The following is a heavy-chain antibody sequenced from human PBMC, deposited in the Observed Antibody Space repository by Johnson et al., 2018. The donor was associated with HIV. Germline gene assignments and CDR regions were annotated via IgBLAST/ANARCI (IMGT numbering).Heavy chain of an antibody. CDR3: TTDDVAAGTAPDAFDI. CDR1: GFTVSSNY. J-gene: IGHJ3*02. D-gene: IGHD6-13*01. CDR2: ISSSGSTI. Sequence: QVQLVESGGGLIQPGGSLRLSCAASGFTVSSNYMSWIRQAPGKGLEWVSYISSSGSTISYADSVKGRFIISRDNAKNSLYLQMNSLKTEDTAVYYCTTDDVAAGTAPDAFDIWGQGTMVTVSS. V-gene: IGHV3-11*01.